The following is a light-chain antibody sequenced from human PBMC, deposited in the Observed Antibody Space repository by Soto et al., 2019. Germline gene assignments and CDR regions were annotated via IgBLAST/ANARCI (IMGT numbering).Light chain of an antibody. V-gene: IGLV1-40*01. CDR2: SNA. CDR3: QSYDSSLSSYV. CDR1: SSDIGAGHD. J-gene: IGLJ1*01. Sequence: QSVLTQPPSVSEAPGQRVTISCTGTSSDIGAGHDVHWYQQLPGAAPKLLIYSNAIRPSGVPDRFSGSKSGTSASLAITGLRAEDEADYYCQSYDSSLSSYVLGTGTKVAGL.